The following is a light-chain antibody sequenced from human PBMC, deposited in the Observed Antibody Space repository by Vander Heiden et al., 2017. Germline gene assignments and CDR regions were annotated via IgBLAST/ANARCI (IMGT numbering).Light chain of an antibody. J-gene: IGLJ2*01. CDR3: QAWDSSTRVV. Sequence: SYGLTQPPSGSVSPGQTASITCSGDKLGDKYACWYQQKPGQSPVLVIYQDTKRPSGIPERFSGSNSGNTATLTISGTQAMDEADYYCQAWDSSTRVVFGGGTKLTVL. CDR1: KLGDKY. CDR2: QDT. V-gene: IGLV3-1*01.